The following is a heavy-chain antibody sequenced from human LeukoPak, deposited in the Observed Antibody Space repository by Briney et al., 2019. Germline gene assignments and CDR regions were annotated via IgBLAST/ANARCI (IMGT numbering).Heavy chain of an antibody. V-gene: IGHV4-31*03. Sequence: SETLSLTCTVSGGSISSGSYYWSWIRQHPGKGLEWIGYIYYSGSTYYNPSLKSRVTISVDTSKNQFSLKLSSVTAADTAVYYCARAPPAIYNWFDPWGQGTLVTVSS. D-gene: IGHD2-21*01. CDR2: IYYSGST. CDR1: GGSISSGSYY. CDR3: ARAPPAIYNWFDP. J-gene: IGHJ5*02.